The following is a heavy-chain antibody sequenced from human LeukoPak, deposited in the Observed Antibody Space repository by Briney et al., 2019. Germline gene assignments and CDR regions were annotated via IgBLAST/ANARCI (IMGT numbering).Heavy chain of an antibody. CDR2: IKKDGSEK. CDR3: ARLSTAVPGQDH. CDR1: GFTFGNYW. J-gene: IGHJ4*02. V-gene: IGHV3-7*01. D-gene: IGHD6-19*01. Sequence: GGSLRLSCAASGFTFGNYWMSWVRQTPGKGLEWVANIKKDGSEKYYVDSVKGRFTISRDNAKHSLYLQMNSLRAEDTAVYYCARLSTAVPGQDHWGQGTLVTVSS.